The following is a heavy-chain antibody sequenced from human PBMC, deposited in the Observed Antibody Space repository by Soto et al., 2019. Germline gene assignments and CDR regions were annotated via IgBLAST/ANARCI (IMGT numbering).Heavy chain of an antibody. D-gene: IGHD3-3*01. J-gene: IGHJ5*02. CDR3: ARTSDFGFRDWFDP. CDR1: GGSISSSGYH. V-gene: IGHV4-31*03. Sequence: PSETLSLTCTVSGGSISSSGYHWSWIRQHPGKGPEWIGYISYRGSTYYNPSLKSRVTISVDTSKNQFSLKLISVTAADTAVYYCARTSDFGFRDWFDPWGQGTLVTVS. CDR2: ISYRGST.